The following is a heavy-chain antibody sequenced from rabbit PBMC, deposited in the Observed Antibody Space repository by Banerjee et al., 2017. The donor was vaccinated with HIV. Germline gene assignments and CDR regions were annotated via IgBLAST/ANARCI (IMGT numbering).Heavy chain of an antibody. CDR1: GVSFSSRHY. Sequence: QEQLEESGGDLVKPEGSLTLTCTASGVSFSSRHYIYWVRQAPGKGLEWIACIYAGCSGSTYYATWVNGRFTISRTSSTTVTLQMTSLTAADTATYFCARDDAGNQFNLWGPGTLVTVS. V-gene: IGHV1S45*01. J-gene: IGHJ4*01. CDR2: IYAGCSGST. D-gene: IGHD4-2*01. CDR3: ARDDAGNQFNL.